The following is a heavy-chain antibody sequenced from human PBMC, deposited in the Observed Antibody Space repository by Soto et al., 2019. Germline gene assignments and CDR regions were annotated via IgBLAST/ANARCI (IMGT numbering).Heavy chain of an antibody. CDR3: ALSWRSGDFDY. D-gene: IGHD3-10*01. CDR1: GGSIGSSNG. V-gene: IGHV4-4*02. Sequence: SETLSLTCTVSGGSIGSSNGWSWVRQPPGKGLEWIGEIYHSGSTNYNPSLKSRVTISVDKSKNQFSLKLSSVTAADTAVYYCALSWRSGDFDYWGQGTLVTVSS. CDR2: IYHSGST. J-gene: IGHJ4*02.